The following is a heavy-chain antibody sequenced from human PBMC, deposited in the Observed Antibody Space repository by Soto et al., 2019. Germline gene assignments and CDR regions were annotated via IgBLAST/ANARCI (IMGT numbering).Heavy chain of an antibody. CDR1: GGSISSGGYY. CDR2: IYYSGIT. J-gene: IGHJ4*02. V-gene: IGHV4-31*01. Sequence: QVQLQESGPGLVKPSQTLSLTCTVSGGSISSGGYYWSWIRQHPGKGLEWIGYIYYSGITYYNPSLESLVTISVDTSKNQFSRKLSSVTAADTAVYYCARKATVTTCFDYWGQGTLVTVSS. CDR3: ARKATVTTCFDY. D-gene: IGHD4-17*01.